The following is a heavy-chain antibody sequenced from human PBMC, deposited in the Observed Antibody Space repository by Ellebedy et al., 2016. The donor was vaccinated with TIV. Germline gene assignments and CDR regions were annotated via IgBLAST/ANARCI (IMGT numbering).Heavy chain of an antibody. D-gene: IGHD2-15*01. V-gene: IGHV4-39*07. J-gene: IGHJ4*03. CDR2: ISYSGRT. Sequence: MPSETLSLTCAVSGDSMTSNYYCGCIRQPPGKGLEWVGSISYSGRTYYNSSLQSRVTISVDTSKSQFSLNLSSVTAADSAIYYCARVATGSSCESWGPGTLVTVSS. CDR1: GDSMTSNYY. CDR3: ARVATGSSCES.